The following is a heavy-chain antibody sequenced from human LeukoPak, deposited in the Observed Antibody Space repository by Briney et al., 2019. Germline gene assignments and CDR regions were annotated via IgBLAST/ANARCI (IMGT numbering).Heavy chain of an antibody. CDR2: AYYRSKWYI. CDR1: GDSVSGSPAV. J-gene: IGHJ4*02. V-gene: IGHV6-1*01. CDR3: ARGAVRGGTNFDY. Sequence: SQTLSLTCAISGDSVSGSPAVWNWIRQSPSRGLEWLGRAYYRSKWYIDYAVSVKGRITITPDTSKNQFSLQLNSVTPENTAVYYCARGAVRGGTNFDYWGQGTLVTVSS. D-gene: IGHD3-10*01.